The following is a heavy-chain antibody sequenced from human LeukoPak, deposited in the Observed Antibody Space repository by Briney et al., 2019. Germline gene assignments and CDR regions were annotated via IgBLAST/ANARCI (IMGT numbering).Heavy chain of an antibody. CDR3: AKQNSRGFDY. V-gene: IGHV1-69*01. Sequence: VASVKVSCKASGGTFSSYAISWVRQAPGQGLEWMGGIIPIFGTANYAQKFQGRVTITADESTSTAYMELSSLRSEDTAVYYCAKQNSRGFDYWGQGTLVTVSS. CDR2: IIPIFGTA. CDR1: GGTFSSYA. J-gene: IGHJ4*02. D-gene: IGHD2/OR15-2a*01.